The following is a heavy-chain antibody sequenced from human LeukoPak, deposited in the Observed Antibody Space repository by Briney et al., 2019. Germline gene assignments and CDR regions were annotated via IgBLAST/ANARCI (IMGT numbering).Heavy chain of an antibody. J-gene: IGHJ6*02. CDR1: GGTFSSYA. Sequence: ASVKVSCKASGGTFSSYAISWVRQAPGQGLEWMGGIIPIIGTANYAQKFQGRVTITADESTSTAYMELSSLRSEDTAVYYCARDSSGPPTVYYYGMDVWGQGTTVTVSS. CDR2: IIPIIGTA. D-gene: IGHD6-6*01. V-gene: IGHV1-69*13. CDR3: ARDSSGPPTVYYYGMDV.